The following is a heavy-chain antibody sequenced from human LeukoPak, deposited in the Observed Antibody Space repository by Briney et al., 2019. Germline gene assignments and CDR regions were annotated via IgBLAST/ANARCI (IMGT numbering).Heavy chain of an antibody. V-gene: IGHV1-2*02. CDR3: AREGAAYSSGWYGRQDNWFDP. J-gene: IGHJ5*02. CDR2: INPNSGGT. Sequence: ASVKVSCKASGYTFTGYYMHWVRQAPGQGLEWMGWINPNSGGTNYAQKFQGRVTMTRDTSISTAYVELSRLRSDDTAVYYCAREGAAYSSGWYGRQDNWFDPWGQGTLVTVSS. CDR1: GYTFTGYY. D-gene: IGHD6-19*01.